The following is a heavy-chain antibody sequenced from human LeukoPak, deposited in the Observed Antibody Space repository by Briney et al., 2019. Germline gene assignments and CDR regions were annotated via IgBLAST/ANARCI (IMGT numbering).Heavy chain of an antibody. CDR3: ARAGPFGNWFDP. D-gene: IGHD3-10*01. CDR2: IYYSGST. V-gene: IGHV4-59*08. CDR1: GGSISSYY. J-gene: IGHJ5*02. Sequence: SETLSLTCIVSGGSISSYYWSWIRQPPEKGLEWIGYIYYSGSTNYNPSLKSRVTISVHTSKNQFSLKLSSVTAADTAVYYCARAGPFGNWFDPWGQGTLVTVSS.